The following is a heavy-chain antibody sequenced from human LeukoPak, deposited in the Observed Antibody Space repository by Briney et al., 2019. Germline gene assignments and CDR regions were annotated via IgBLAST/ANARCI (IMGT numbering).Heavy chain of an antibody. Sequence: ASVKVSCKASGYTFTGYYMHWVRQAPGQGLEWVGWIKPNSGDTSYTQKFQGRVTLTRDTSISTAFMELSRLRSDDTAVYYCARVVLVSSYRYYGMDVWGQGTTVTVSS. CDR3: ARVVLVSSYRYYGMDV. D-gene: IGHD1-26*01. V-gene: IGHV1-2*02. J-gene: IGHJ6*02. CDR2: IKPNSGDT. CDR1: GYTFTGYY.